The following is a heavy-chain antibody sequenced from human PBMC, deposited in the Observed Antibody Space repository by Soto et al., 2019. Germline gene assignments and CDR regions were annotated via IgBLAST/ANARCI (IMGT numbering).Heavy chain of an antibody. J-gene: IGHJ4*02. Sequence: SETLSLTCTVSGGSISSGDYYWSWIRQPPGKGLEWIGYIYYSGSTYYNPSLKSRVTISVDTSKNQFSLKLSSVTAADTAVYYCARAGRGYYDSSGYYDPFDYWGQETLVTVSS. CDR3: ARAGRGYYDSSGYYDPFDY. CDR1: GGSISSGDYY. CDR2: IYYSGST. D-gene: IGHD3-22*01. V-gene: IGHV4-30-4*01.